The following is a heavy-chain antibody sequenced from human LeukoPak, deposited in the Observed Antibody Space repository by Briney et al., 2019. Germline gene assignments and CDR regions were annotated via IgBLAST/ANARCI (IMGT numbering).Heavy chain of an antibody. Sequence: GGSLRLSCAASGFSLSRYWMSWVRQAPVRGLEWVANIKPDGSEIYYVDSVKGRFTISRDNAKNTLYLQMSSLRAEDTAVYYCARDFLHLGGWGQGTMVTVSS. CDR2: IKPDGSEI. D-gene: IGHD3-16*01. CDR3: ARDFLHLGG. V-gene: IGHV3-7*01. CDR1: GFSLSRYW. J-gene: IGHJ3*01.